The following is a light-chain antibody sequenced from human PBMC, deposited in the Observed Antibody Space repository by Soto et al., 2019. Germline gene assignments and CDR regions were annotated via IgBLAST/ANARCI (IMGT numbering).Light chain of an antibody. J-gene: IGKJ1*01. CDR1: QSVSSN. CDR3: QQYNNCPPWT. V-gene: IGKV3-15*01. CDR2: GAS. Sequence: EIVMTQSPATLSVSPGERATLSCRASQSVSSNLAWYQQKPGQAPRLLIYGASTRATGIPARFSGSGSGTEFTLTISSLQSEDFAVYYWQQYNNCPPWTFGQGTKVAIK.